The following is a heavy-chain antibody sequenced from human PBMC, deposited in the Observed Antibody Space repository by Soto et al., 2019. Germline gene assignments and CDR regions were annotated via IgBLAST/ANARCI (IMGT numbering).Heavy chain of an antibody. CDR3: AREYRDIVVV. Sequence: PSETLSLTCTVSGGSISSYYWSWIRQPPGKGLEWIGYIYYSGSTNYNPSLKSRVTISVDTSKNQFSLKLSSVTAADTAVYYCAREYRDIVVVWGQGTLVTVSS. J-gene: IGHJ4*02. CDR1: GGSISSYY. D-gene: IGHD2-15*01. V-gene: IGHV4-59*01. CDR2: IYYSGST.